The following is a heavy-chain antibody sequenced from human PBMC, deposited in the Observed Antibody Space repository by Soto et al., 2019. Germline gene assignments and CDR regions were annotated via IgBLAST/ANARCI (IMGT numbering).Heavy chain of an antibody. Sequence: QEQLQQWGAGLLKPSETLSLTCAVFGESFSGYYWSWIRQPPGKGLEWIGEISHWGSTNYNPSLNIRVTISVDTSARHFFLGLSSVTAADTPVFYGARHRSSGYDFDFWGQGTLVTGSS. CDR2: ISHWGST. CDR3: ARHRSSGYDFDF. D-gene: IGHD5-12*01. V-gene: IGHV4-34*01. J-gene: IGHJ5*01. CDR1: GESFSGYY.